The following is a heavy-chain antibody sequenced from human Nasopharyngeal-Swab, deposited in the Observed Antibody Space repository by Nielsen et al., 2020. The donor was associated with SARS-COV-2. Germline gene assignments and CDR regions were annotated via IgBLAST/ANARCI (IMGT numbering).Heavy chain of an antibody. V-gene: IGHV3-33*01. CDR2: IWYNGRKQ. CDR1: GFTFSRYG. D-gene: IGHD4-17*01. CDR3: ARDQDGDYAPWYFDL. Sequence: GESLKISCAASGFTFSRYGMHWFRQAPGMGLEWVAAIWYNGRKQYYSDSVRGRFTISRDNSNNNLYLQMSSLRAEDTAVYYCARDQDGDYAPWYFDLWGRGTLVTVSS. J-gene: IGHJ2*01.